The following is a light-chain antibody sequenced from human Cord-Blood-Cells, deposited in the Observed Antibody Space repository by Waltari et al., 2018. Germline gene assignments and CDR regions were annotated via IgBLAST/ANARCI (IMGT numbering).Light chain of an antibody. Sequence: NFMLTQPHSVSESPGKTVTISCTRSSGSIASNYVQWYQQRPGSSPTTVLYEDNQGASGLPDRFSGSIDSSSNAASLTISGLKTEDEADYYCQSYDSSNWVFGGGTKLTVL. CDR2: EDN. CDR1: SGSIASNY. V-gene: IGLV6-57*01. CDR3: QSYDSSNWV. J-gene: IGLJ3*02.